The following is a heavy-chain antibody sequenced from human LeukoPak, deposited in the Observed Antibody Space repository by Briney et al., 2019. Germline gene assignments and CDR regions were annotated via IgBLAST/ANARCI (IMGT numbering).Heavy chain of an antibody. V-gene: IGHV3-30*18. CDR3: AKVYSYGPKPNYFDY. J-gene: IGHJ4*02. CDR1: RFTFSSYG. Sequence: GGSLRLSCAASRFTFSSYGMHWVRQAPGKGLEWVAVMSYDGGNKYYADSVKGRFTISRDNSKNTLYLQMNSLRAEDTAVYYCAKVYSYGPKPNYFDYWGQGTLVTVSS. D-gene: IGHD5-18*01. CDR2: MSYDGGNK.